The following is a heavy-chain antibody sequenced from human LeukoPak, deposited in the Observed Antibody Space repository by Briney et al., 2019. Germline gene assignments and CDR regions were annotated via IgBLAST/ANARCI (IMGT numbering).Heavy chain of an antibody. V-gene: IGHV3-7*01. Sequence: GGSLRLSCAASGFILSGYFMSWVRQAPGKGLEWVASIKHDGSEEYYVDSVRGRFTISRDNTKSSLYLQMSSLRAEDTAVYYCATDRGWRTSGYYLYYFESWGQGALVTVSS. CDR2: IKHDGSEE. CDR3: ATDRGWRTSGYYLYYFES. J-gene: IGHJ4*02. CDR1: GFILSGYF. D-gene: IGHD3-3*01.